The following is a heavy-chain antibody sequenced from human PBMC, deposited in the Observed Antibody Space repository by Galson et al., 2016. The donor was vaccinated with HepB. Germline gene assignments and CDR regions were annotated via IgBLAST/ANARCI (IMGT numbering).Heavy chain of an antibody. CDR1: GFSLNNFA. Sequence: SLRLSCAASGFSLNNFAMMWVRQAPGKGLEWVSTIADRGYATYYGDSVRGRFTISSDSSTNTVYLHLSNLRADDTAVYYCAEGAGPGKVDWFDPWGQGTLVTVSS. CDR3: AEGAGPGKVDWFDP. V-gene: IGHV3-23*01. J-gene: IGHJ5*02. CDR2: IADRGYAT. D-gene: IGHD1-26*01.